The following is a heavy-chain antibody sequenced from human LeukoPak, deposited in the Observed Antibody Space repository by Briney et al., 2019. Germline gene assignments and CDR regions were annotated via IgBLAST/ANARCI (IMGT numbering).Heavy chain of an antibody. D-gene: IGHD3-22*01. Sequence: ASVKVSCKASGYTFTGYYIHWVRQAPGQGLEWMGWVNPNSSGTNYAQNFQGRVTMTRDTSISTAYMELSRLTSDDTAVYCCARAGYYDSSGYYHPSDYWGQGILVTVSS. V-gene: IGHV1-2*02. CDR1: GYTFTGYY. CDR2: VNPNSSGT. CDR3: ARAGYYDSSGYYHPSDY. J-gene: IGHJ4*02.